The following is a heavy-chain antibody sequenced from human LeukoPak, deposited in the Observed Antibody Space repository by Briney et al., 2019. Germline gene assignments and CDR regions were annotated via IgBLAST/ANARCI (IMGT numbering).Heavy chain of an antibody. J-gene: IGHJ3*02. CDR1: GGSFSGYY. Sequence: SETLSLTCAVYGGSFSGYYWSWIRQPPGKGLEWIGEINHSGSTNYNPSLKSRVTISVDTSKNQFSLKLSSVTAADTAVYYCARDRAVNYDFWSGYYTPDAFDIWGQGTMVTVSS. V-gene: IGHV4-34*01. D-gene: IGHD3-3*01. CDR2: INHSGST. CDR3: ARDRAVNYDFWSGYYTPDAFDI.